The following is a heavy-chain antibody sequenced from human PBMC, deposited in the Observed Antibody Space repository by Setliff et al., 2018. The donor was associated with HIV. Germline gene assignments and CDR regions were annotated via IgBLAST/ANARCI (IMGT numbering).Heavy chain of an antibody. CDR3: ARPSTRGYSYAVYDY. V-gene: IGHV4-39*01. CDR2: IYHSGST. CDR1: GGSISSGSYY. J-gene: IGHJ4*02. D-gene: IGHD5-18*01. Sequence: SETLSLTCTVSGGSISSGSYYWSWIRQPAGKGLEWIGSIYHSGSTYYNPSLKSRVTISVDTSKNQFSLKLSSVTAADTAVYYCARPSTRGYSYAVYDYWGQGTLVTAPQ.